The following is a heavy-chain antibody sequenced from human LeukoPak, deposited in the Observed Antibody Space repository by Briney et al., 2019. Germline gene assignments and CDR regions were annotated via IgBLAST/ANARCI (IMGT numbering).Heavy chain of an antibody. CDR2: INHSGST. V-gene: IGHV4-34*01. J-gene: IGHJ5*02. Sequence: SETLSLTCAVYGGSFSGYYWSWIRQPPGKGLEWIGEINHSGSTNYNPSLKSRVTISVDTSKNQFSLKLSSVTAADTAVYYCARGGGSYRLNWFDPWGQGTLVTVSS. CDR3: ARGGGSYRLNWFDP. D-gene: IGHD1-26*01. CDR1: GGSFSGYY.